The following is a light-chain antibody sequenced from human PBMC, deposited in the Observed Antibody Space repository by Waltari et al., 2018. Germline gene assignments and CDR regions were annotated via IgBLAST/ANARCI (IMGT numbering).Light chain of an antibody. V-gene: IGKV1-12*01. J-gene: IGKJ3*01. CDR2: GAS. CDR3: QQANSFPIT. CDR1: QGITKW. Sequence: DIQMTQSPSSVSASVGDKVTFTCRASQGITKWLAWYQQKPGRAPHLLISGASTLPSGVSPRFSGSGSGTEFTLTISDLQPEDVAIYYCQQANSFPITFGPGTRVDLK.